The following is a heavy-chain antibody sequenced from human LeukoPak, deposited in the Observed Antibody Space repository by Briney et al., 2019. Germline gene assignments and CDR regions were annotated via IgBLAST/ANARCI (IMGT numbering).Heavy chain of an antibody. CDR2: IYYSGTT. V-gene: IGHV4-39*01. CDR1: GDSISSSSYY. CDR3: ASRWGYGYITYYFDY. Sequence: PSETLSLTCIVSGDSISSSSYYRGWIRQPPGKGLEWIGSIYYSGTTYYNPSLKSRITISVDTSKNQFSLKLSSVTAADTAVYYCASRWGYGYITYYFDYWGQGTLVTVSS. J-gene: IGHJ4*02. D-gene: IGHD5-18*01.